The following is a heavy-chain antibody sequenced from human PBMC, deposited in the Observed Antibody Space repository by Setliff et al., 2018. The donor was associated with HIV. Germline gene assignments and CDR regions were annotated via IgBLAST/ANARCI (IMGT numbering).Heavy chain of an antibody. CDR3: ATDHVTMAGTRFDF. V-gene: IGHV4-34*01. J-gene: IGHJ4*02. Sequence: LSLTCAVYGGSFAASHWSWIRQSPGKGLEWIGEISHSGDTKYTPSLKGRLTISIDTSKKQFSLRLKSVTAADAAVYYCATDHVTMAGTRFDFWARGPRSPSPQ. D-gene: IGHD6-19*01. CDR1: GGSFAASH. CDR2: ISHSGDT.